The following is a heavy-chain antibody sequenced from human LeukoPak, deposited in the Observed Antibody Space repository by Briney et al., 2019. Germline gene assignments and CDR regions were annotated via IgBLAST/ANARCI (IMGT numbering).Heavy chain of an antibody. J-gene: IGHJ4*02. CDR2: IGGSGGST. V-gene: IGHV3-23*01. Sequence: GGSLRLSCAASGFTFSSYAMSWVRQAPGKGPEWVSAIGGSGGSTYYADSVKGRFTISGDNSKNTLYLQMNSLRAEDTAVYYCAKDLGYCYDSSGYYNYWGQGTLVTASS. CDR3: AKDLGYCYDSSGYYNY. CDR1: GFTFSSYA. D-gene: IGHD3-22*01.